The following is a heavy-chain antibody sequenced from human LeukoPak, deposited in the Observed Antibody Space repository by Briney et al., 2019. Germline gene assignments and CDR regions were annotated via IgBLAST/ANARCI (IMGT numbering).Heavy chain of an antibody. CDR1: GYTFTGYY. V-gene: IGHV1-2*02. CDR3: ARPYPDSWVPAAKTLGSDY. D-gene: IGHD2-2*01. Sequence: ASVKVSCKASGYTFTGYYIHWVRQAPGQGLEWMGWINPNSGGTNYAQKFQGRVTMTRDTSISTAYMELSRLRSDDTAVYYCARPYPDSWVPAAKTLGSDYWGQGTLVTVSS. J-gene: IGHJ4*02. CDR2: INPNSGGT.